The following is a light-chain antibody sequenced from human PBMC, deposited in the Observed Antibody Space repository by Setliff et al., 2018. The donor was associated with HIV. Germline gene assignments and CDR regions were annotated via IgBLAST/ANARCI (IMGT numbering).Light chain of an antibody. V-gene: IGKV3D-20*01. Sequence: EIVLTQSPGTVSLSPGESATLSCRASQSVSSSSLAWYQQKPGLAPRLLIYDASSRATGIPDRFSGSGSGTDFTLTIRKVEPEDFAVYYCQQYGSSPLTFGGGTKVDIK. CDR3: QQYGSSPLT. CDR2: DAS. J-gene: IGKJ4*01. CDR1: QSVSSSS.